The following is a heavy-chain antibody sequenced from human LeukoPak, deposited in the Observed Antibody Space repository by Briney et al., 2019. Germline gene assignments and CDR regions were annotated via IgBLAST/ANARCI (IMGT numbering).Heavy chain of an antibody. CDR2: IYYSGST. Sequence: GSLRLTCAASGFTFSSEWMSWVRQPPGKGLEWIGSIYYSGSTYYNPSLKSRVTISVDTSKNQFSLKLSSVTAADTAVYYCAEYYGSGITWGQGTLVTVSS. V-gene: IGHV4-39*01. J-gene: IGHJ4*02. CDR3: AEYYGSGIT. D-gene: IGHD3-10*01. CDR1: GFTFSSEW.